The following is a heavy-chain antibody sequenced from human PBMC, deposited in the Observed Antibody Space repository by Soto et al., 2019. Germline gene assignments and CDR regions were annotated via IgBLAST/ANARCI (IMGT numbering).Heavy chain of an antibody. CDR3: ARDWRSGDY. CDR1: GFTFSSYS. CDR2: ISTISSTI. Sequence: GGSLRLSCVASGFTFSSYSMNWVRQAPGKGLEWLSYISTISSTIYYADSVKGRFTISRDNAKNSLYLLMNSLRAEDTAVYFCARDWRSGDYWGQGTLVTVSS. V-gene: IGHV3-48*01. J-gene: IGHJ4*02.